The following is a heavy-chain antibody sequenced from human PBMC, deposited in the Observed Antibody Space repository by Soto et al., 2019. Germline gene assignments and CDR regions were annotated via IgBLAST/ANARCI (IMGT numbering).Heavy chain of an antibody. CDR3: AMENCSSTSCYQFDY. Sequence: VGSLRLSCAASGFTFSSYSMNWVRQAPGKGLEWVSYISSSSSTIYYADSVKGRFTISRDNAKNSLYLQMNSLRAEDTAVYYCAMENCSSTSCYQFDYWGQGTLVTVSS. CDR2: ISSSSSTI. D-gene: IGHD2-2*01. CDR1: GFTFSSYS. J-gene: IGHJ4*02. V-gene: IGHV3-48*01.